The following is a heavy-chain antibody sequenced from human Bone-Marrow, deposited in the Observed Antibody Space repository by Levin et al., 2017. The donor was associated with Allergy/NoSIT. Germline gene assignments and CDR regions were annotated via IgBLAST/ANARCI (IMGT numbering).Heavy chain of an antibody. Sequence: PSETLSLTCTVSGGSISSYYWSWIRQPPGKGLEWIGYIYYNGNTNYSPSLKSRVTISVYTSNNQFFLDLNSVTAADTAVYSCARQLQDYAFDIWGQGTMVTVSS. J-gene: IGHJ3*02. CDR3: ARQLQDYAFDI. D-gene: IGHD2-2*01. CDR1: GGSISSYY. CDR2: IYYNGNT. V-gene: IGHV4-59*01.